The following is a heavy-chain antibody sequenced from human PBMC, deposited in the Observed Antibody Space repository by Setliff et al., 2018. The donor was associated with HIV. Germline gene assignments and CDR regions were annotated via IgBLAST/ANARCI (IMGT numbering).Heavy chain of an antibody. D-gene: IGHD7-27*01. CDR1: GFIFSNYI. Sequence: GGSLRLSCAASGFIFSNYILTWVRQAPGKGLEWVSYIALGGNTIYYADSVKGRFTISRDNAKNSLYLQMNSLRAEDTAVYYCARLPFNWGWPYYYYYMDVWGKGTTVTV. CDR3: ARLPFNWGWPYYYYYMDV. J-gene: IGHJ6*03. CDR2: IALGGNTI. V-gene: IGHV3-48*04.